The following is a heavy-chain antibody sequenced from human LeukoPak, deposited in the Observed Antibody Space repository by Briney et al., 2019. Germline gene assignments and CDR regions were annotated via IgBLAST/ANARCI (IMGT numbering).Heavy chain of an antibody. D-gene: IGHD2-2*02. V-gene: IGHV1-69*04. CDR2: IIPILGIA. Sequence: ASAKVSCKASGGTFSSYAISWVRQAPGQGLEWMGRIIPILGIANYAQKFQGRVTITADKSTSTAYMELSSLRSEDTAVYYCARPYCSSTSCYKPGDNWFDPWGQGTLVTVSS. CDR1: GGTFSSYA. J-gene: IGHJ5*02. CDR3: ARPYCSSTSCYKPGDNWFDP.